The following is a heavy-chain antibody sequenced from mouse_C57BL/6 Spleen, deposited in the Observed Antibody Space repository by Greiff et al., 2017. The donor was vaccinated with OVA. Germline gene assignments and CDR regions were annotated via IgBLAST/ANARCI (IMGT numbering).Heavy chain of an antibody. Sequence: QVQLQQSGAELVRPGASVTLSCKASGYTFTDYEMHWVKQTPVHGLEWIGAIDPETGGTAYNQKFKGKAILTADKSSSTAYMELRSLTSEDSAVDYCTRYGTTVEDYFDYGGQGTTRTGAS. D-gene: IGHD1-1*01. CDR3: TRYGTTVEDYFDY. V-gene: IGHV1-15*01. CDR1: GYTFTDYE. CDR2: IDPETGGT. J-gene: IGHJ2*01.